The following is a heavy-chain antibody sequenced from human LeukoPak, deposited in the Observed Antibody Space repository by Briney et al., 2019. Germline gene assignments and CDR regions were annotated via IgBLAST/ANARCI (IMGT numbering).Heavy chain of an antibody. D-gene: IGHD4-17*01. V-gene: IGHV3-23*01. CDR1: GFTFSSYG. J-gene: IGHJ4*02. CDR3: ARGGGYGDYGGY. Sequence: GGSLRLSCAASGFTFSSYGMSWVRQAPGKGLEWVSTISGNGGSTYFADSVKGRFTISRDNSKNTLYLQMNSLRAEDTAVYYCARGGGYGDYGGYWGQGTLVTVSS. CDR2: ISGNGGST.